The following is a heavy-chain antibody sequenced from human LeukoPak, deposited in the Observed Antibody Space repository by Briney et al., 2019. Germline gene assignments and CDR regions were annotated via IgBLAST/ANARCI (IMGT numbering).Heavy chain of an antibody. CDR3: ARDQMSSSGRGIRFDWLDH. D-gene: IGHD3-10*01. CDR2: INPNSGGT. V-gene: IGHV1-2*02. Sequence: ASVKVSCKASGYRFTGYFIHWVRQAPGQGLEWMGWINPNSGGTKSAQKFQGRVTITRDTSTSTIYMDLSTLTSDDTAIYYCARDQMSSSGRGIRFDWLDHWGQGTLVTVSS. CDR1: GYRFTGYF. J-gene: IGHJ5*02.